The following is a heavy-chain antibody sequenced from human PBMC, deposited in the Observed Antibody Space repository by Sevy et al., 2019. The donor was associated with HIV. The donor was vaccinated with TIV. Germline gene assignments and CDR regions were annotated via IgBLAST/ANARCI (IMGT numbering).Heavy chain of an antibody. CDR2: IKKDGSEK. CDR3: ARDCNSASCLWGLDV. J-gene: IGHJ6*02. Sequence: GGSLRLSCAGSGFTFSNFWMTWVRQGPGEGLEWVANIKKDGSEKYYMDSVKGRFTISRDNAKNSLYLQMNSLRAEDTAVYYCARDCNSASCLWGLDVWGQGTTVTVSS. V-gene: IGHV3-7*03. D-gene: IGHD1-26*01. CDR1: GFTFSNFW.